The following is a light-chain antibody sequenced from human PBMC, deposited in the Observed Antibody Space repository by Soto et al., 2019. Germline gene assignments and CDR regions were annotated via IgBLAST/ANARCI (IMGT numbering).Light chain of an antibody. CDR3: QAWDSSTAHFV. CDR2: QDN. J-gene: IGLJ1*01. V-gene: IGLV3-1*01. CDR1: KLGNKY. Sequence: SYELTQPPSVSVSPGQTASITCSGDKLGNKYACWYQQKPGQSPVLVIYQDNKRPSGIPDRFSGSNSGNTATLTIRGTQAMDEADYYCQAWDSSTAHFVFGTGTKLTVL.